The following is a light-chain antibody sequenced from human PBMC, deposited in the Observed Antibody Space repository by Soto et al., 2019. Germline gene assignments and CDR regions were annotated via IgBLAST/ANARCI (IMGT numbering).Light chain of an antibody. CDR2: AAS. J-gene: IGKJ1*01. CDR3: QQYDSWPRT. CDR1: QSVYSN. Sequence: IVMTQSPATLSVSPGERATLSCRASQSVYSNFAWYQQKPGQAPRLLIYAASTRANGIPVRFSGTGSGTAFSLTTSSLQAEDFAVYYCQQYDSWPRTFGQGTKVEIK. V-gene: IGKV3-15*01.